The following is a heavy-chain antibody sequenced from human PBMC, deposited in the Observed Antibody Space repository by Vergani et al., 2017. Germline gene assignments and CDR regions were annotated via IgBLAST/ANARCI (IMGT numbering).Heavy chain of an antibody. CDR3: AKYKSNGFGDYFDY. D-gene: IGHD3-16*01. Sequence: QTPGKGVELVSVISGSGGSTYYADSVKCRFTISRDNSKNTLYLQMNSLRAEDTAVYYCAKYKSNGFGDYFDYWGQGTLVTVSS. J-gene: IGHJ4*02. V-gene: IGHV3-23*01. CDR2: ISGSGGST.